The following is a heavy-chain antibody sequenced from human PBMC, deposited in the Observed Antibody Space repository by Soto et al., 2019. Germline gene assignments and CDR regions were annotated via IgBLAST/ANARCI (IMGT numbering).Heavy chain of an antibody. Sequence: QVQLVQSGAEVKKPGSSVKVSCKASGGIFNSYTFGWVRQAPGQGLEWMGRIVPIIGLANYTQTFQGRVTMTADKSTTTVYMELSRLRSEDTAVYYCARLDYGDYGWFDPWGQGTLVIVSS. D-gene: IGHD4-17*01. CDR2: IVPIIGLA. V-gene: IGHV1-69*02. CDR1: GGIFNSYT. J-gene: IGHJ5*02. CDR3: ARLDYGDYGWFDP.